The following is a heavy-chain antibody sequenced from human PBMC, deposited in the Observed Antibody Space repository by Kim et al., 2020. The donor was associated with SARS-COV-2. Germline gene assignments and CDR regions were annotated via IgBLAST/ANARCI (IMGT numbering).Heavy chain of an antibody. V-gene: IGHV1-69*13. CDR2: IIPIFGTA. CDR3: ARGPRYCSSTSCLGQYYYYYYGMDV. CDR1: GGTFSSYA. J-gene: IGHJ6*04. D-gene: IGHD2-2*01. Sequence: SVKVSCKASGGTFSSYAISWVRQAPGQGLEWMGGIIPIFGTANYAQKFQGRVTITADESTSTAYMELSSLRSEDTAVYYCARGPRYCSSTSCLGQYYYYYYGMDVWGKGTTVTVSS.